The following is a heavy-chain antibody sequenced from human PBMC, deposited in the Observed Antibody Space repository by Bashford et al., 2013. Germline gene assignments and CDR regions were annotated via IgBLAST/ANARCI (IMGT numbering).Heavy chain of an antibody. CDR2: INYSGSS. V-gene: IGHV4-39*01. Sequence: WIRQPPGKGLECIGVINYSGSSSYMPSLSSRVTISVDTSKNQFSLRLRSVTAADTAVYYCARNGYFLDTIGRADAFDIWGQGTMVTVSS. CDR3: ARNGYFLDTIGRADAFDI. D-gene: IGHD2-15*01. J-gene: IGHJ3*02.